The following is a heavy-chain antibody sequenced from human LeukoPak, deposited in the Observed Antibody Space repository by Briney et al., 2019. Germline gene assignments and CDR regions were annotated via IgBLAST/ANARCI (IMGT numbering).Heavy chain of an antibody. CDR3: ARPAVTAGDKYFQH. V-gene: IGHV5-51*01. D-gene: IGHD1-14*01. CDR2: IYPGDSDT. Sequence: IIYPGDSDTRYSPSFQGHVTISADKSISTAYLQWSSLKASDTAMYYCARPAVTAGDKYFQHWGQGTLVTVSS. J-gene: IGHJ1*01.